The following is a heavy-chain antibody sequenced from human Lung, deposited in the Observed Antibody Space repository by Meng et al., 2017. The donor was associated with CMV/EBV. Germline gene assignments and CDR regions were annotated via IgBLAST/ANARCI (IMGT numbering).Heavy chain of an antibody. J-gene: IGHJ4*02. CDR2: IYYSGST. CDR1: GGSISSGDYY. CDR3: ARDRTTGRYFDY. D-gene: IGHD4-11*01. V-gene: IGHV4-30-4*01. Sequence: QVQVPESGPGLVKPSQTLSLTGTVSGGSISSGDYYWSWIRQPPGKGLEWIGYIYYSGSTYYNPSLKSRVTISVDTSKNQFSLKLSSVTAADTAVYYCARDRTTGRYFDYWGQGTLVTVSS.